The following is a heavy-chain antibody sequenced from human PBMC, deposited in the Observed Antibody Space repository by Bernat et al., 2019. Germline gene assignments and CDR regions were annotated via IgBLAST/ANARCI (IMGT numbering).Heavy chain of an antibody. CDR1: GGSISSSSYY. CDR3: ARHRDYGDYGFPFDY. Sequence: QLQLQESGPGLVKPSETLSLTCTVSGGSISSSSYYWGWIRQPPGKGLEWIGSIYYSGSTYYNPSLKSRVTISVDTSKNQFSLKLSSVTAADTAVYYCARHRDYGDYGFPFDYWGQGTLVTVSS. V-gene: IGHV4-39*01. CDR2: IYYSGST. D-gene: IGHD4-17*01. J-gene: IGHJ4*02.